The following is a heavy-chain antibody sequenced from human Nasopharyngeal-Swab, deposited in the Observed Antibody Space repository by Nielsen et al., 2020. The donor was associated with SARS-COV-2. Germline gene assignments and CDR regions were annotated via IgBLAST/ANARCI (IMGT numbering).Heavy chain of an antibody. V-gene: IGHV4-31*03. CDR2: IYYSGST. CDR1: GGSISSGGYY. CDR3: ARAVRTEIVLMVYAIGAFDI. D-gene: IGHD2-8*01. Sequence: SETLSLTCTVSGGSISSGGYYWSWIRQHPGKGLEWIGYIYYSGSTYYNPSLESRVTISVDTSKNQFSLKLSSVTAADTAVYYCARAVRTEIVLMVYAIGAFDIWGQGTMVTVSS. J-gene: IGHJ3*02.